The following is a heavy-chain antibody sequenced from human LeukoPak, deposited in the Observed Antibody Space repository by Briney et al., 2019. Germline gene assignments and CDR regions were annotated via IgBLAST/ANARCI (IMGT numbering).Heavy chain of an antibody. CDR1: GYTFTSYG. J-gene: IGHJ5*02. CDR2: ISAYNGNT. D-gene: IGHD2-21*01. CDR3: ARSRGVVVISIPGWFDP. Sequence: ASVKVSCKASGYTFTSYGISWVRQAPGQGLEWMGWISAYNGNTNYAQKLQGRGTMTTDTSTSTAYMELRSLRSDDTAVYYCARSRGVVVISIPGWFDPWGQGTLVTVSS. V-gene: IGHV1-18*01.